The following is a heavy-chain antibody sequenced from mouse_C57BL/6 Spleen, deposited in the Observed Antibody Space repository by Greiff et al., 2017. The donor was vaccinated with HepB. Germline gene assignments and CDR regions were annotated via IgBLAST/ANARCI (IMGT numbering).Heavy chain of an antibody. D-gene: IGHD2-3*01. J-gene: IGHJ4*01. CDR1: GYSITSGYY. Sequence: EVQLVESGPGLVKPSQSLSLTCSVTGYSITSGYYWNWIRQFPGNKLEWMGYISYDGSNNYNPSLKNRISITRDTSKNQFFLKLNSVTTEDTATYYCANDGYYDYAMDYWGQGTSVTVSS. V-gene: IGHV3-6*01. CDR3: ANDGYYDYAMDY. CDR2: ISYDGSN.